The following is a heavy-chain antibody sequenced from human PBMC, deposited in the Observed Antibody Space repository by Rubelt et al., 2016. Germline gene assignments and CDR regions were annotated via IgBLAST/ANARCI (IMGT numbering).Heavy chain of an antibody. CDR1: GFTFSSYW. V-gene: IGHV3-7*01. CDR2: IKQDGSEK. CDR3: ARGKCSSTSCYRIDAFDI. D-gene: IGHD2-2*02. J-gene: IGHJ3*02. Sequence: EVQLVESGGGLVQPGGSLRLSCAASGFTFSSYWMSWVRQAPGKGLDWVANIKQDGSEKYYVDSVKGRFTISRENAKNSLYLQMNSLRAENTAVYYCARGKCSSTSCYRIDAFDIWGQGTMVTVSS.